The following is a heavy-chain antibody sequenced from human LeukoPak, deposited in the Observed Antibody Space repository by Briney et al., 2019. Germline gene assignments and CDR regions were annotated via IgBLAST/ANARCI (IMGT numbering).Heavy chain of an antibody. J-gene: IGHJ4*02. D-gene: IGHD6-19*01. CDR2: ISYDGSNK. CDR1: GFNFSIYG. V-gene: IGHV3-30*18. Sequence: PGRSLRLSCAASGFNFSIYGMHWVRQAPGKGLEWVAVISYDGSNKYYADSVKGRFTISRDNSKNTLYLQMNSLRAEDTAVYYCAKLGATYSSGWFFDYWGQGTLVTVSS. CDR3: AKLGATYSSGWFFDY.